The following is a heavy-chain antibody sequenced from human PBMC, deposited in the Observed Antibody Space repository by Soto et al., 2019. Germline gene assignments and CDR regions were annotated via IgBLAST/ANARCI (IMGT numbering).Heavy chain of an antibody. J-gene: IGHJ6*02. Sequence: ASVKVSCKASGYTFTGYYIHWVREAPGQGLEWMGWINPQTGSTSYAQKFQGRVTLSRDTSINTAYLELSRLRFDDAAVYFCARERYQVISDGMDVWGQGTTVTAP. CDR1: GYTFTGYY. V-gene: IGHV1-2*02. CDR2: INPQTGST. D-gene: IGHD2-2*01. CDR3: ARERYQVISDGMDV.